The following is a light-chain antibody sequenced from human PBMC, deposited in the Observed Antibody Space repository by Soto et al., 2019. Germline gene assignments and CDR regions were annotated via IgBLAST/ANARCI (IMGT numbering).Light chain of an antibody. CDR2: AAS. Sequence: EIVMAQSPVTLSVSPGESATLSCRASQSVNRNVAWYQQKPGQPPRLLIYAASTRAVGLPARFSGSGSGTAFTLTISPLQYKDFAVYYCQQYEKWPPLTFGGGTKVEI. J-gene: IGKJ4*01. CDR3: QQYEKWPPLT. CDR1: QSVNRN. V-gene: IGKV3-15*01.